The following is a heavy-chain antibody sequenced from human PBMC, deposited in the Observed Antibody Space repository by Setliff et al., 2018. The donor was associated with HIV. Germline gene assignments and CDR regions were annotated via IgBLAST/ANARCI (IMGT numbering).Heavy chain of an antibody. CDR3: ATSPAGEILGSRPFYFDY. J-gene: IGHJ4*02. CDR2: IYYSGST. Sequence: SETLSLTCSVSGVSITTDGYYWSWIRQHPGKGLEWIGYIYYSGSTYYSPSLKSRVTISEDTSKNQFSLKMRSVTAADTAVYYCATSPAGEILGSRPFYFDYWGQGTLVTVSS. D-gene: IGHD3-10*01. CDR1: GVSITTDGYY. V-gene: IGHV4-31*03.